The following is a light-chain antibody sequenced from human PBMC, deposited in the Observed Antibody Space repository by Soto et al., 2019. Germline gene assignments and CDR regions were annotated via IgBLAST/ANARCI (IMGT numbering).Light chain of an antibody. CDR3: QSYDSSIYVV. Sequence: NFMLTQPHSVSESPGKTVTISCTRSSGSIASNYVQWYQQRPGSAPTTVIYEDNQRPSGVPDRFSGSIDSSSNSASLTISGLKTEDEADYYCQSYDSSIYVVFGGGTTPTVL. CDR2: EDN. V-gene: IGLV6-57*04. CDR1: SGSIASNY. J-gene: IGLJ2*01.